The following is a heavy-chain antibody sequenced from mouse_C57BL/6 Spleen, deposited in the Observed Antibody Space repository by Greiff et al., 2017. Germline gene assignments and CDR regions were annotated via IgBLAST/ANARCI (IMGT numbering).Heavy chain of an antibody. CDR1: GYTFTSYW. V-gene: IGHV1-5*01. J-gene: IGHJ4*01. CDR3: TRLIYPCAMGD. Sequence: VQLQQSGTVLARPGASVKMSCKTSGYTFTSYWMHWVKQRPGQGLEWIGAIYPGNSDTSYNQKFKGKAKLTAVTSASTADMEITSLTNKDSAVYCGTRLIYPCAMGDWGQGTSVTVSS. D-gene: IGHD2-1*01. CDR2: IYPGNSDT.